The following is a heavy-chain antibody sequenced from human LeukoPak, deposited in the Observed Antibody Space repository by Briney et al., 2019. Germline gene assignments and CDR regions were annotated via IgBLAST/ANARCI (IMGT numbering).Heavy chain of an antibody. D-gene: IGHD3-22*01. CDR2: IKHDGSEK. V-gene: IGHV3-7*03. CDR3: ATPLDYYDRSDSHQGGD. Sequence: GSLRLSCAASGFTFSRHWMTWVRQAPGKGLEWVVNIKHDGSEKNYVDSVKGRFTISRDNAKNSLYLQMNSLRAEDTAVYYCATPLDYYDRSDSHQGGDWGQGTLVTVSS. CDR1: GFTFSRHW. J-gene: IGHJ4*02.